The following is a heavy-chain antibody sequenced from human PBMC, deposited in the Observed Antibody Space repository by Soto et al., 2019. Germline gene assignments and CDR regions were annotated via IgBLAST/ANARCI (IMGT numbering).Heavy chain of an antibody. CDR2: INHSRST. CDR1: GGSFSGYY. V-gene: IGHV4-34*01. Sequence: SETLSLTCAVYGGSFSGYYWSWIRQPPGKGLEWIGEINHSRSTNYNPSLKSRVTISVDTSKNQISLKLSSVTAADTAVYYCARSIAARQGDPWGQGTLVTVSS. D-gene: IGHD6-6*01. J-gene: IGHJ5*02. CDR3: ARSIAARQGDP.